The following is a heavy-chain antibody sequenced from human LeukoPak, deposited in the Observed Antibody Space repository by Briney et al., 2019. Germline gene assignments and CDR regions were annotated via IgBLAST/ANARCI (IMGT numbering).Heavy chain of an antibody. J-gene: IGHJ6*02. V-gene: IGHV3-66*01. CDR3: ARGGTDESYAPYGMDV. D-gene: IGHD1-26*01. Sequence: GGSLRLSCAASGFTVSSNYMSWVRQAPGKGLEWVSVIYSGGSTYYADSVKGRFTISRDNSKNTLYLQMNSLRAEDTAVYYCARGGTDESYAPYGMDVWGQGTTVTVSS. CDR1: GFTVSSNY. CDR2: IYSGGST.